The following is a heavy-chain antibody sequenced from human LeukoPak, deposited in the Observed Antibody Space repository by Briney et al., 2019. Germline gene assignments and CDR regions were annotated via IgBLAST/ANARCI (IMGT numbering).Heavy chain of an antibody. CDR3: AREGWNYIY. Sequence: SETLSLTCTVSGGSISSGGYYWSWIRQHPGKGLEWIGYIYYSGSTYYNPSLKSRVTISVDTSKKQFSLKVSSVTAADTAVYYCAREGWNYIYWGQGTLVTVSS. D-gene: IGHD1-7*01. V-gene: IGHV4-31*03. CDR1: GGSISSGGYY. J-gene: IGHJ4*02. CDR2: IYYSGST.